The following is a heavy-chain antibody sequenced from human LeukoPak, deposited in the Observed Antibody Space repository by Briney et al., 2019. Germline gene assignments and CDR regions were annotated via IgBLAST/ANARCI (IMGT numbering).Heavy chain of an antibody. Sequence: GGSLRLSCAASGFIFSDYYMSWIRQAPGKGLEWVSDINNSGTIINYADPVKGRFTISRDNSKNTLYLQMNSLRAEDTAEYYCAKSLLTTASGTGRAFDIWGQGTMVTVSS. J-gene: IGHJ3*02. D-gene: IGHD1-26*01. V-gene: IGHV3-11*01. CDR1: GFIFSDYY. CDR2: INNSGTII. CDR3: AKSLLTTASGTGRAFDI.